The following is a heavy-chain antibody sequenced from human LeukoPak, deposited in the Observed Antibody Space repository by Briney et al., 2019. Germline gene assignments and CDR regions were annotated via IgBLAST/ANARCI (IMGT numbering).Heavy chain of an antibody. CDR2: IYGGGST. CDR3: ARGGIAARTIGY. J-gene: IGHJ4*02. V-gene: IGHV3-53*01. CDR1: GFTVSTNY. Sequence: GGSLRLSCAASGFTVSTNYMNWVRQAPGKGLEWVSVIYGGGSTYYADSVKGRFTISRDNAKNSLYLQMNSLRAEDMAVYYCARGGIAARTIGYWGQGTLVTVSS. D-gene: IGHD6-6*01.